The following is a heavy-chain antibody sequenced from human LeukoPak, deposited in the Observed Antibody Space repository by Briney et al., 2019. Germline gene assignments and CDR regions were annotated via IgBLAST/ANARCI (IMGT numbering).Heavy chain of an antibody. V-gene: IGHV3-33*01. CDR1: GFTFSSYG. CDR2: IWYDGSNK. D-gene: IGHD4-17*01. CDR3: ARDKPSTVTTYPYIDY. Sequence: GGSLRLSCAASGFTFSSYGMHWVRQAPGKGLEWVAVIWYDGSNKYYADSVKGRFTISRDNSKNTLYLQTNSLRAEDTAVYYCARDKPSTVTTYPYIDYWGQGTLVTVSS. J-gene: IGHJ4*02.